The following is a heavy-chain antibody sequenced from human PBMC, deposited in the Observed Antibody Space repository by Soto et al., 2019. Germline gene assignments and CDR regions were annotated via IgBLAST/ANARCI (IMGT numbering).Heavy chain of an antibody. J-gene: IGHJ3*02. CDR1: GASIRSSY. D-gene: IGHD3-22*01. CDR3: ARGYYDSNGQSNTFDI. V-gene: IGHV4-59*01. Sequence: SETLSLTCTVSGASIRSSYWSWIRQSPGKGLEWIGFVHYTGSTNYNPSLKGRVTISVDTSKNQFPLRLTSVTAADTAVYYCARGYYDSNGQSNTFDIWGQGTMVTVSS. CDR2: VHYTGST.